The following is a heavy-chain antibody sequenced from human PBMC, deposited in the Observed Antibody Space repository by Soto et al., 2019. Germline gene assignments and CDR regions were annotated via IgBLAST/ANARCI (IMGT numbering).Heavy chain of an antibody. Sequence: QVQLVESGGGVVQPGRSLRLSCAASGFTFRSYGMHWVRQAPGKGLEWVAVIWYDGSNKYYADSVKGRFTISRDNSKNTLYLQMNSLRAEDTAVYYCARDKGSSSVWVYYYYGMDVWGQGTTVTVSS. D-gene: IGHD6-6*01. CDR3: ARDKGSSSVWVYYYYGMDV. J-gene: IGHJ6*02. V-gene: IGHV3-33*01. CDR2: IWYDGSNK. CDR1: GFTFRSYG.